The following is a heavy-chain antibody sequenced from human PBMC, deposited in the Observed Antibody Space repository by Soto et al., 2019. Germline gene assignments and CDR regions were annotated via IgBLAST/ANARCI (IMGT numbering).Heavy chain of an antibody. D-gene: IGHD5-18*01. J-gene: IGHJ6*02. CDR1: GFTFSSYG. CDR3: AKDGDTAMVNYYYYGMDV. CDR2: ISYDGSNK. V-gene: IGHV3-30*18. Sequence: GGSLRLSCAASGFTFSSYGMHWVRQAPGKGLEWVAVISYDGSNKYYADSVKGRFTISRDNSKNTLYLQMNSLRAEDTAVYYCAKDGDTAMVNYYYYGMDVWGQGTTVTVSS.